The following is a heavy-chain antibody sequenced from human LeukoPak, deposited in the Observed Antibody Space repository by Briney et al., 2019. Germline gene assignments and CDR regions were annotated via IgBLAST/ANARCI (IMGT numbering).Heavy chain of an antibody. CDR1: GGSISSGDYY. J-gene: IGHJ6*04. CDR3: ARDCCSSTSQLSYYYYGMDV. D-gene: IGHD2-2*01. V-gene: IGHV4-30-4*01. CDR2: IYYSGST. Sequence: SQTLSLTCTVSGGSISSGDYYWSWIRQPPGKGLEWIGYIYYSGSTYYNPSLKSRVTISVDTSKNQFSLKLSSVTAADTAVYYCARDCCSSTSQLSYYYYGMDVWGKGTTVTVSS.